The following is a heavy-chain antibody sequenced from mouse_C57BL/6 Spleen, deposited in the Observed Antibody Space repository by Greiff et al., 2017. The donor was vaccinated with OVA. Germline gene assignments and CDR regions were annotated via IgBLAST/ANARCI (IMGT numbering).Heavy chain of an antibody. Sequence: VQLQQSGPELVKPGASVKISCKASGYTFTDYYMNWVKQSHGKSLEWIGDINPNNGGTSYNQKFKGKATLTVDKSSSTAYMELRSLTSEDSAVYYCYYYGSSFYFDYWGQGTTLTVSS. J-gene: IGHJ2*01. V-gene: IGHV1-26*01. CDR2: INPNNGGT. CDR3: YYYGSSFYFDY. D-gene: IGHD1-1*01. CDR1: GYTFTDYY.